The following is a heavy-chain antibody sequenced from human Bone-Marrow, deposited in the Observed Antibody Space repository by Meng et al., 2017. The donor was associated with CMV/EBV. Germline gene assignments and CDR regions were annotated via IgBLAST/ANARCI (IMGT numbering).Heavy chain of an antibody. Sequence: GGSLRLSCAASGFTFSSYEMNWVRQAPGKGLEWVSYISSSGSTIYYADSVKGRFTISRDNAKNSLYLQMNSLRAEDTAVYYCARDPPQQWLAYYFDYWGQGTLVTASS. D-gene: IGHD6-19*01. CDR2: ISSSGSTI. CDR1: GFTFSSYE. CDR3: ARDPPQQWLAYYFDY. J-gene: IGHJ4*02. V-gene: IGHV3-48*03.